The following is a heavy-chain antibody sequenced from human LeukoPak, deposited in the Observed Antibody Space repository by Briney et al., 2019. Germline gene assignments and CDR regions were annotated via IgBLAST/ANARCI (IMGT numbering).Heavy chain of an antibody. CDR1: GGSISSSNW. V-gene: IGHV4-4*02. Sequence: PSGTLSLTCAVSGGSISSSNWWSWVRQPPGKGLEWIGEIYNSGSTNYNPSLKSRVTISVDTSKNQFSMKLSSVTAADTAVYYCARQRRSYNVRDAFDIWGQGTMVTVSS. J-gene: IGHJ3*02. D-gene: IGHD1-26*01. CDR2: IYNSGST. CDR3: ARQRRSYNVRDAFDI.